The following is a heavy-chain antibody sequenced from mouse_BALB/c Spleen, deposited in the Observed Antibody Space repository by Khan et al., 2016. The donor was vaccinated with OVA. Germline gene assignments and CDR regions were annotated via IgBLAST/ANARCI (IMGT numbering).Heavy chain of an antibody. V-gene: IGHV5-17*02. Sequence: EVELVESGGGLVQPGGSRKLSCAASGFTFSSFGMHWVRQAPEKGLEWVAYINSGSSTIYYADPVKGRFTISSNNHKNTLFLQMTSLRSEETAMYYCARGNWAYWGQGTTLTVSS. CDR3: ARGNWAY. CDR2: INSGSSTI. D-gene: IGHD4-1*01. CDR1: GFTFSSFG. J-gene: IGHJ2*01.